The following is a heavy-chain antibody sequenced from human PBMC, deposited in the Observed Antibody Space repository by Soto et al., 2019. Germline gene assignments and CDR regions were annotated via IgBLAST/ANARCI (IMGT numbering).Heavy chain of an antibody. J-gene: IGHJ4*02. CDR1: GFTFSSYG. D-gene: IGHD1-26*01. Sequence: GGSLRLSCAASGFTFSSYGMHWVRQAPGKGLEWVAVILYDGSEKWFADSVKGRFTISRDNSKNTLYLQMNSLRAEDAAMYYCAKKLGPVDGRKEPLDYWGQGTLVTVSS. V-gene: IGHV3-30*18. CDR3: AKKLGPVDGRKEPLDY. CDR2: ILYDGSEK.